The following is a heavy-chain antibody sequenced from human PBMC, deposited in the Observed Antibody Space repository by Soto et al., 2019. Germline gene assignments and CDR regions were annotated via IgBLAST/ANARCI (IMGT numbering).Heavy chain of an antibody. CDR3: ARERCIAVAGYGMDV. CDR1: GGSISSGDYY. D-gene: IGHD6-19*01. J-gene: IGHJ6*02. Sequence: SETLALTCTVSGGSISSGDYYWSWIRQPPGKGLEWIGYIYYSGGTYYNPALKRRVTISVDTSKNQFSLKLSAVTAADTAVYYCARERCIAVAGYGMDVWGQGTTVTV. CDR2: IYYSGGT. V-gene: IGHV4-30-4*01.